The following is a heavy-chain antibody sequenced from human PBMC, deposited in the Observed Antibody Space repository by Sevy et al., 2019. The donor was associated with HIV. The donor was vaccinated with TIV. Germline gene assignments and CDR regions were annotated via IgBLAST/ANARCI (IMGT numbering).Heavy chain of an antibody. V-gene: IGHV4-59*01. CDR2: IYYSGST. CDR3: AATGGVLLWFGELSPGFDP. Sequence: SETLSLTCTVSGGSISSYYWSWIRQPPGKGLEWIGYIYYSGSTNYNPPLKSRVTISVDTSKNQFSLKLSSVTAADTAVYYCAATGGVLLWFGELSPGFDPWGQGTLVTVSS. CDR1: GGSISSYY. J-gene: IGHJ5*02. D-gene: IGHD3-10*01.